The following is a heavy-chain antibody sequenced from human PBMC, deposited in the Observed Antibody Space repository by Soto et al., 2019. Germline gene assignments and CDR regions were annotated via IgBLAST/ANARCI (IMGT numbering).Heavy chain of an antibody. V-gene: IGHV3-15*07. J-gene: IGHJ4*02. Sequence: ESLTLSCAASGYTFTNPYLTWIRQAPGKGLEWVGRIKSKTDGGTTDYAAPVNAGFAISRADSNNTLYMQMNSLKTEDTAVYYCTTDYIGIAAAGPFDYWGQGTLVTVSS. CDR2: IKSKTDGGTT. D-gene: IGHD6-13*01. CDR3: TTDYIGIAAAGPFDY. CDR1: GYTFTNPY.